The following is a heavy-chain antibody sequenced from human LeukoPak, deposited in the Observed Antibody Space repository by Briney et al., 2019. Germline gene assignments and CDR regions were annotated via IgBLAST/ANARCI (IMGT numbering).Heavy chain of an antibody. D-gene: IGHD2/OR15-2a*01. J-gene: IGHJ4*02. CDR2: INHSGST. CDR1: GGSFSGYY. CDR3: ARGFLLAEDY. V-gene: IGHV4-34*01. Sequence: SETLSLTCAVYGGSFSGYYWSWIRQPPGKGLEWIGEINHSGSTNYNPSLKSRVTISVDTSKNQFSLKLSSVTAADTAVYYCARGFLLAEDYWGQGTLVTVSS.